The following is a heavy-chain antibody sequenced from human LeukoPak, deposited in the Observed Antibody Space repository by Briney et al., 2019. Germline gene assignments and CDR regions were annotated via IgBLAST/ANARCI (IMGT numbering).Heavy chain of an antibody. CDR1: GGTFSSYA. V-gene: IGHV1-69*04. CDR2: IIPILGIA. J-gene: IGHJ3*02. D-gene: IGHD2-8*01. Sequence: SVKVSCKASGGTFSSYAISWVRQAPGQGLEWMGRIIPILGIANYAQKFQGRVTITADKSTSTAYMDLSSLRSEDTAVYYCARAMGFDAFDIWGQGTMVTASS. CDR3: ARAMGFDAFDI.